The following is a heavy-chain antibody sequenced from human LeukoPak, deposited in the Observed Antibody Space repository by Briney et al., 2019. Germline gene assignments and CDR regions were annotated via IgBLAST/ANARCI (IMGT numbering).Heavy chain of an antibody. CDR3: ARGYDSSGYVYYYYYMDV. CDR2: FRNSGNT. CDR1: GGSISSSSYY. D-gene: IGHD3-22*01. Sequence: SETLSLTCTVSGGSISSSSYYWGWIRQTPGKGLEWIESFRNSGNTYYNPSLKSRVTISVDTSKNQFSLKLRSVTAADTAVYYCARGYDSSGYVYYYYYMDVWGKGTTVTVSS. J-gene: IGHJ6*03. V-gene: IGHV4-39*01.